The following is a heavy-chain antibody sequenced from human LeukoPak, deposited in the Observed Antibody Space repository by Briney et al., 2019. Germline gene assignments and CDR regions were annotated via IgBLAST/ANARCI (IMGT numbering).Heavy chain of an antibody. Sequence: PGGSLRLSCAASGFTFSSYAMSWVRQAPGKGLEWVSVIYSGGSTYYADSVKGRFTISRDNSKNTLYLQMNSLRAEDTAVYYCARAHGDYYYWGQGTLVTVSS. CDR3: ARAHGDYYY. D-gene: IGHD4-17*01. CDR1: GFTFSSYA. CDR2: IYSGGST. J-gene: IGHJ4*02. V-gene: IGHV3-53*01.